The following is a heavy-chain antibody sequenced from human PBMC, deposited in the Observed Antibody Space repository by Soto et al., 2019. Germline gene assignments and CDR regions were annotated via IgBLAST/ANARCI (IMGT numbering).Heavy chain of an antibody. CDR2: ISYDGSNK. J-gene: IGHJ4*02. CDR3: ARDVYSIMYYFDY. D-gene: IGHD4-4*01. CDR1: GFTFSSYA. Sequence: QVQLVESGGGVVQPGRSLRLSCAASGFTFSSYAMHWVRQAPGKGLEWVAVISYDGSNKYYADSVKGRFTISRDNSKNTLYLQMNSLRAEDTAVSYCARDVYSIMYYFDYWGQGTLVTVSS. V-gene: IGHV3-30-3*01.